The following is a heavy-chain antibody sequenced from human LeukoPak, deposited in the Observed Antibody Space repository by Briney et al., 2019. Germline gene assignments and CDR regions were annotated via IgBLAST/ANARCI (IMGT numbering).Heavy chain of an antibody. D-gene: IGHD3-9*01. V-gene: IGHV3-33*01. CDR2: IWYDGSNK. CDR1: GFTLSSYG. Sequence: GRSLRLSCAASGFTLSSYGMHWVRQAPGKGLEWVAVIWYDGSNKYYADSVKGRFTISRDNSKNTLYLQMNSLRAEDTAVYYCARDSGYRTPFDYWGQGTLVTVSS. CDR3: ARDSGYRTPFDY. J-gene: IGHJ4*02.